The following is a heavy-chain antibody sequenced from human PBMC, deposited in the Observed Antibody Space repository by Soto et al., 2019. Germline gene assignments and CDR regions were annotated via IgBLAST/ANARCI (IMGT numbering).Heavy chain of an antibody. V-gene: IGHV3-21*01. D-gene: IGHD5-12*01. CDR1: GFTFSSYS. J-gene: IGHJ4*02. CDR3: AGPLSGYDLLDD. Sequence: EVQLVESGGGLVKPGGSLRLSCAASGFTFSSYSMNWVRQAPGKGLEWVSSISSSSSYIYYADSVKGRFTISRDNAKNSLYLQMNSLRAEDTAVYYCAGPLSGYDLLDDWGQGTLVTVSS. CDR2: ISSSSSYI.